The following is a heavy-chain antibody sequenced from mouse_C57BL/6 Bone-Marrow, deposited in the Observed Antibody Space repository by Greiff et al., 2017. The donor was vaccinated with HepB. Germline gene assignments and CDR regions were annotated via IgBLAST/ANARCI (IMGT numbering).Heavy chain of an antibody. J-gene: IGHJ1*03. V-gene: IGHV1-7*01. CDR3: ARLGGGYFDV. Sequence: QVQLQQSGAELAKPGASVKLSCKASGYTFTSYWMHWVKQRPGQGLEWIGYINPSSGYTKYNQKFKDKATLTADQSSSTAYMQRSSLTYEDSAVYYCARLGGGYFDVWGTGTTVTVSS. D-gene: IGHD3-1*01. CDR2: INPSSGYT. CDR1: GYTFTSYW.